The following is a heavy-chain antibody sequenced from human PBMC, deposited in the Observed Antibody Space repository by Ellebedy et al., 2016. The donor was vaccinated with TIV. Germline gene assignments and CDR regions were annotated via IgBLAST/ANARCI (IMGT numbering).Heavy chain of an antibody. Sequence: GGSLRLSXAASGFTFSTYGMHWVRRAPDKGLEWVAFISATESEKYYVDSVKGRFTISRDNAKNTVSLQMNSLRADDSAVYYCVRNGHPFTGYGNDYWGQGTLVTVSS. V-gene: IGHV3-33*01. CDR2: ISATESEK. CDR3: VRNGHPFTGYGNDY. CDR1: GFTFSTYG. D-gene: IGHD2-2*03. J-gene: IGHJ4*02.